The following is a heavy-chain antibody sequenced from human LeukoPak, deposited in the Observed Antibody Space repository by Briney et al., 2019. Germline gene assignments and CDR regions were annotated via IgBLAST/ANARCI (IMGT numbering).Heavy chain of an antibody. CDR1: GGSISSGGYY. D-gene: IGHD2-21*02. V-gene: IGHV4-61*02. CDR3: ARDQQLAYCGGDCYPAN. CDR2: IYTSGST. Sequence: SETLSLTCTVSGGSISSGGYYWSWIRRPAGKGLEWIGRIYTSGSTDYNPSLKSRVAISLETSKNQFSLNLSSVTAADTAVYFCARDQQLAYCGGDCYPANWGQGTLVTVSS. J-gene: IGHJ4*02.